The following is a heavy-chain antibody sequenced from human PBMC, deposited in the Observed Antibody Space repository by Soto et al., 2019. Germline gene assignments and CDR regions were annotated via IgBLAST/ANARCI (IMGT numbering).Heavy chain of an antibody. V-gene: IGHV3-30*18. CDR3: AKDAGYSYVGLYFDY. CDR1: GFTFSSYG. D-gene: IGHD5-18*01. CDR2: ISYDGSNK. J-gene: IGHJ4*02. Sequence: GGSLRLSCAASGFTFSSYGMHWVRQAPGKGLEWVAVISYDGSNKYYADSVKGRFTISRDNSKNTLYLQMNSLRAEDTAVYYCAKDAGYSYVGLYFDYWGQGTLVTVSS.